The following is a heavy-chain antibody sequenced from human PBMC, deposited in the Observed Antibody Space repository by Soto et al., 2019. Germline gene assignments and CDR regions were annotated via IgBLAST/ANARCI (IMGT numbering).Heavy chain of an antibody. CDR2: MNPNSGNT. CDR3: ARAEDYYGSGSRALLVWARRYYYYYYGMDV. J-gene: IGHJ6*02. V-gene: IGHV1-8*01. CDR1: GYTFTSYD. D-gene: IGHD3-10*01. Sequence: GASVKVSCKASGYTFTSYDINWVRQATGQGLEWMGWMNPNSGNTGYVQKFQGRVTMTRNTSISTAYMELSSLRSEDTAVYYCARAEDYYGSGSRALLVWARRYYYYYYGMDVWGQGTTVTVSS.